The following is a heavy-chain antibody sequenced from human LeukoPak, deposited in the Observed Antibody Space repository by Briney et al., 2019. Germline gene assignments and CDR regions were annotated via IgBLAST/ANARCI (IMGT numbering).Heavy chain of an antibody. J-gene: IGHJ4*02. CDR3: ARTYCSGGSCYSLGTDY. Sequence: PSETLSLTCTVSGGSISSYYWSWIRQPPGKGLEWIGYIYYSGSTNYNPSLKSRVTISVDTSKIQFSLKLSSVTAADTAVYYCARTYCSGGSCYSLGTDYWGQGTLVTVSS. D-gene: IGHD2-15*01. V-gene: IGHV4-59*08. CDR2: IYYSGST. CDR1: GGSISSYY.